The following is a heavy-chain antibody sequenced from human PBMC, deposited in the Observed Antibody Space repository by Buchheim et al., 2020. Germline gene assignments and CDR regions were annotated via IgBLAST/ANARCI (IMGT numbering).Heavy chain of an antibody. CDR1: GGSFSGYY. CDR2: INHSGST. J-gene: IGHJ6*02. Sequence: QVQLQQWGAGLLKPSETLSLTCAVYGGSFSGYYWSWIRQPPGKGLEWIGEINHSGSTNYNPSLKSRVTISVDTSKNQFSLKLSSVTAADTAVYYCARGQVAAAGYYYYGMDVWGQGTT. CDR3: ARGQVAAAGYYYYGMDV. D-gene: IGHD6-13*01. V-gene: IGHV4-34*01.